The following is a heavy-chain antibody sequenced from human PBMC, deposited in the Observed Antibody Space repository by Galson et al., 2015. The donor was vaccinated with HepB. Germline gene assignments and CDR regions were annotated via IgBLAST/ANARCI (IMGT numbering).Heavy chain of an antibody. Sequence: SLRLFCAASGFPFSDYAMPWVRQAPGQGLEWLAVLCFDGSEMYYGDFVKGRSTISRYELKNTVTLQMHGLRIEDTAVYYCTRTYYTGSGINRDLDYWGQGTRVTVSS. CDR3: TRTYYTGSGINRDLDY. CDR2: LCFDGSEM. V-gene: IGHV3-33*08. J-gene: IGHJ4*02. D-gene: IGHD3-10*01. CDR1: GFPFSDYA.